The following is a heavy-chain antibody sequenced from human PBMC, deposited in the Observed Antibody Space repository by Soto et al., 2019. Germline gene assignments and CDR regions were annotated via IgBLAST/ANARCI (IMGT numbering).Heavy chain of an antibody. CDR1: GGTFSSYA. Sequence: SVKVSCKASGGTFSSYAISWVRQAPGQGLEWMGGIIPILGTANYAQKFQGRVTMTADASTSTVYMELSSLRSEATAVYYCARSSGYGSGSYYPGGDYWGQGTLVTVSS. CDR2: IIPILGTA. J-gene: IGHJ4*02. D-gene: IGHD3-10*01. CDR3: ARSSGYGSGSYYPGGDY. V-gene: IGHV1-69*13.